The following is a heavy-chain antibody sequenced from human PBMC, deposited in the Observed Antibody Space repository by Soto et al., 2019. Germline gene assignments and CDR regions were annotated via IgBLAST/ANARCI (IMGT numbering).Heavy chain of an antibody. CDR1: GFTFSNAW. Sequence: KSGGSLRLSCAASGFTFSNAWMSWFRQAPGKGLEWVGRIKSKTDGGTTDYAAPVKGRFTISRDDSKNTLYLQMNSLKTEDTAVYYCTTDYYYDSSGPWYGMDVWGQGTTVTVSS. D-gene: IGHD3-22*01. J-gene: IGHJ6*02. CDR2: IKSKTDGGTT. V-gene: IGHV3-15*01. CDR3: TTDYYYDSSGPWYGMDV.